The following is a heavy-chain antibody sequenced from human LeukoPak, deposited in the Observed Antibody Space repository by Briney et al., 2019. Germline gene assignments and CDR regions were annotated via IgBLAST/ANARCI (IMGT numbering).Heavy chain of an antibody. D-gene: IGHD2-8*01. V-gene: IGHV4-34*01. CDR3: ARGGGYCTNNVCPPWFDP. J-gene: IGHJ5*02. CDR2: INHSGST. CDR1: GGSFSGFY. Sequence: SETLSLTCSVYGGSFSGFYWNWIRQPPGKGLEWVGEINHSGSTHYSPSLKSRLSISVDPSKNQFSLKLSSVTAADTAVYYCARGGGYCTNNVCPPWFDPWGQGALVTVSS.